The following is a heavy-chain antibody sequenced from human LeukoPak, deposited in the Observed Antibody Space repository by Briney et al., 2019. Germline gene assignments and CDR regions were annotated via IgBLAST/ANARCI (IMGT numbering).Heavy chain of an antibody. V-gene: IGHV5-51*01. D-gene: IGHD3-22*01. CDR2: IYPGDSDT. J-gene: IGHJ5*02. CDR1: GYSFTSYW. Sequence: GESLKISCKGSGYSFTSYWIGWVRQMPGKGLEWMGIIYPGDSDTRYSPSFQGQVTISADKSISTAYLQWSSLKASDTAMYYCARLVPLVGWLVAPNWFDPRGQGTLVTVSS. CDR3: ARLVPLVGWLVAPNWFDP.